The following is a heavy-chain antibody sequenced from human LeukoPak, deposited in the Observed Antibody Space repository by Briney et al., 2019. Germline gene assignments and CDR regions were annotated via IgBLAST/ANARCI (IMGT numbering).Heavy chain of an antibody. J-gene: IGHJ4*02. Sequence: GGFLRLSCAASGFTFSSYTMNWVRQAPGKGPEWVSSTCSTRTYICYADSVKGRFTISRDNAKNSVYLQMDSLRAEDTAVYYCARGFGGYCSSTSCLVTIDYWGQGIPVTVSS. V-gene: IGHV3-21*01. CDR3: ARGFGGYCSSTSCLVTIDY. D-gene: IGHD2-2*01. CDR1: GFTFSSYT. CDR2: TCSTRTYI.